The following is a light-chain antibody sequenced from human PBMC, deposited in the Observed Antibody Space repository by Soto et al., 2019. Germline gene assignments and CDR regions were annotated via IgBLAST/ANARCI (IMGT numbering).Light chain of an antibody. CDR2: GAS. J-gene: IGKJ4*01. V-gene: IGKV3-20*01. Sequence: EIVLTQAPGTLSLSPGDRATLSCRASQSVSSNYLAWYQQKPGQAPRLLIYGASSRATGIPDRFSGSGSGTDFTLTISRLEPEDFAVYYCQRYGTSLPLTFGGGTKVDIK. CDR3: QRYGTSLPLT. CDR1: QSVSSNY.